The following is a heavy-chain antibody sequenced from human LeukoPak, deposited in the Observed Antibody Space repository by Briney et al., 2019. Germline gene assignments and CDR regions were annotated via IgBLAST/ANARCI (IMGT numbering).Heavy chain of an antibody. D-gene: IGHD6-19*01. CDR3: AKDARWLAPGTFDI. Sequence: VGSLRLSCAASGFTFSTYAMNWVRQAPGKGLNWVSGISGSGDSTLYADSVKGRFTISRDNSKKTLYLQMNSLRADDRAVYYCAKDARWLAPGTFDIWGQGTMVTVS. J-gene: IGHJ3*02. V-gene: IGHV3-23*01. CDR1: GFTFSTYA. CDR2: ISGSGDST.